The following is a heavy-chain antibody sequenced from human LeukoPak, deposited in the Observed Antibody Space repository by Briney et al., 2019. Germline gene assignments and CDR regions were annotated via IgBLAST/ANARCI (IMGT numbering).Heavy chain of an antibody. CDR1: GFTFSSYS. J-gene: IGHJ4*02. V-gene: IGHV3-21*01. D-gene: IGHD1-26*01. CDR2: ISSTSSNI. Sequence: GSLRLSCASSGFTFSSYSMNWVREAPGEGVEWVSWISSTSSNIYYADSVKRRFTISRDNTKNSLYLQMNSLRAEDTAVYYCARGGGIDYWGQGTLVTVSS. CDR3: ARGGGIDY.